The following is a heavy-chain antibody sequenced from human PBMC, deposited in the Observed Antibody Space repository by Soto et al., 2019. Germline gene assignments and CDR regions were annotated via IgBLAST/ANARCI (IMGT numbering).Heavy chain of an antibody. V-gene: IGHV3-23*01. J-gene: IGHJ4*02. CDR1: GFTFSSYA. CDR3: AKPPDSSSWYVAAIHY. Sequence: PGGSLRLSCAASGFTFSSYAMSWARQAPGKGLEWVSAISGSGGSTYYADSVKGRFTISRDNSKNTLYLQMNSLRAEDTAVYYCAKPPDSSSWYVAAIHYWGQGTLVTVSS. CDR2: ISGSGGST. D-gene: IGHD6-13*01.